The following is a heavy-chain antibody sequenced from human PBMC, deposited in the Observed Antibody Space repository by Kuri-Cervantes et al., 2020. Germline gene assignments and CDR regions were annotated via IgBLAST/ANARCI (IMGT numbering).Heavy chain of an antibody. CDR2: IYYSGST. CDR3: ARHLRVNYNWFDP. CDR1: GGSISSSSYY. V-gene: IGHV4-39*01. Sequence: GSLRLSCTVSGGSISSSSYYWGWIRQPPGKGLEWIGSIYYSGSTYYNPSLKSRVTISVDTSKNQFSLKLSSVTAADTAVYYCARHLRVNYNWFDPWGQGTLVTVSS. J-gene: IGHJ5*02. D-gene: IGHD4-23*01.